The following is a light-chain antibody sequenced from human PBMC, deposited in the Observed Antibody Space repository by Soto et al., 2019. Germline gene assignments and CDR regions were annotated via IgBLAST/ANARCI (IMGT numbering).Light chain of an antibody. J-gene: IGKJ3*01. CDR2: GAS. CDR1: QSVNNNY. CDR3: QQYDASPPVT. V-gene: IGKV3-20*01. Sequence: ELVLTQSPGTLSLSPGERATLSCRASQSVNNNYLAWYQQKPGQAPRLLIYGASSRATGIPDRSTGSGSGTDFTLSIDRLEPEDFAVYYCQQYDASPPVTFGPGTKVDT.